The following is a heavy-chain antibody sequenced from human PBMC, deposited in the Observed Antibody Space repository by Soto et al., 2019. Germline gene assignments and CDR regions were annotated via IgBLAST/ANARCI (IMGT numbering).Heavy chain of an antibody. CDR1: GGPLSNYY. CDR3: ARDAPGTSYFDY. D-gene: IGHD2-2*01. Sequence: SGTPSPTRSVSGGPLSNYYWGGVRQPPGKGLEWIGYIHYSGSTHYNPSLKSRVTMSVDTSKNQFSLKLSSVTAADTAVYYCARDAPGTSYFDYWGQGTLVTVSS. V-gene: IGHV4-59*01. CDR2: IHYSGST. J-gene: IGHJ4*02.